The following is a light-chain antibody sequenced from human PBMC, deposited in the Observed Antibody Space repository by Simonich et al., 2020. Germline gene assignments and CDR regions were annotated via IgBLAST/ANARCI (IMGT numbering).Light chain of an antibody. J-gene: IGLJ2*01. CDR1: ALPKKY. Sequence: SYELTPPPSVSVSPGQTARITCSGDALPKKYAYWYQQKSGQAPVLVIYEDSNRPSGIPGRFSGSSSGTMATLTISGAQVEDEADYYCYSTDSSGNHRVFGGGTKLTVL. CDR2: EDS. V-gene: IGLV3-10*01. CDR3: YSTDSSGNHRV.